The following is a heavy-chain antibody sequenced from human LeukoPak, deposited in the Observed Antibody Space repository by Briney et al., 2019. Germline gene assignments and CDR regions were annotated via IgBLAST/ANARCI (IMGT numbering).Heavy chain of an antibody. Sequence: AGGSLRLSCVGSGSTFRTYWMTWXXXXXXXXXXXVATIKEDGSQKDHVDSVKGRFTISRDNAKNSLYLQMNSLTADDTAVYYCVRAHWTDAAIWGQGTLVTVSS. CDR1: GSTFRTYW. D-gene: IGHD1-1*01. CDR2: IKEDGSQK. CDR3: VRAHWTDAAI. V-gene: IGHV3-7*01. J-gene: IGHJ4*02.